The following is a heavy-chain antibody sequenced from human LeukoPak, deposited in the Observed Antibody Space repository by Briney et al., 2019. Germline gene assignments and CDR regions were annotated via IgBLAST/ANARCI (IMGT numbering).Heavy chain of an antibody. Sequence: ASVKVSCKASGYTFTGYYMHWVRQPPGQGLEWMGWINPNSGGTNYAQKFQGRVTMTRDTSISTAYMELSRLRSDDTAVYYCARARYYDSSGTAAFDYWGQGTLVTVSS. CDR1: GYTFTGYY. J-gene: IGHJ4*02. CDR3: ARARYYDSSGTAAFDY. V-gene: IGHV1-2*02. D-gene: IGHD3-22*01. CDR2: INPNSGGT.